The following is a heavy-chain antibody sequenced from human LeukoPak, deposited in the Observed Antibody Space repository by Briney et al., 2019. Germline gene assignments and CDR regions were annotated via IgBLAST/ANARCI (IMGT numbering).Heavy chain of an antibody. CDR2: INHSGST. CDR1: GGSFSGYY. CDR3: ARPQQLRYFDY. V-gene: IGHV4-34*01. D-gene: IGHD6-13*01. Sequence: SETLSLTCAVSGGSFSGYYWSWIRQPPGKGLEWIGEINHSGSTNYNPSLKSRVTISVDTSKNQFSLKLSSVTAADTAVYYCARPQQLRYFDYWGQGTLVTVSS. J-gene: IGHJ4*02.